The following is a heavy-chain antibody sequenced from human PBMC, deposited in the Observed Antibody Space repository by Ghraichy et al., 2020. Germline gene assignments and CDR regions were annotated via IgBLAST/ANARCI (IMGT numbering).Heavy chain of an antibody. Sequence: ASVKVSCKTSGYTFSDYVMHWVRQAPGQRFEWVGWIHAGNGRTKYSEKVQGRISITGDTSASTDYMELTNLKSEDTAVYYCARVFSLALDLWGQGTLVSVSS. D-gene: IGHD3-9*01. CDR2: IHAGNGRT. J-gene: IGHJ4*02. V-gene: IGHV1-3*01. CDR1: GYTFSDYV. CDR3: ARVFSLALDL.